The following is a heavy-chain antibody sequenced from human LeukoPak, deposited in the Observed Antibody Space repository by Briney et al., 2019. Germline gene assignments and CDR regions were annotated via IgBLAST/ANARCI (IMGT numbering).Heavy chain of an antibody. D-gene: IGHD3-22*01. Sequence: PGGSLRLSCAASGFTFSSYAMSWVRQAPGKGLEWVSAISGSGGSTYYAGSVKGRFTISRDNSKNTLYLQMNSLRAEDTAVYYCANSFEYYDSGDYWGQGTLVTVSS. CDR1: GFTFSSYA. V-gene: IGHV3-23*01. CDR3: ANSFEYYDSGDY. J-gene: IGHJ4*02. CDR2: ISGSGGST.